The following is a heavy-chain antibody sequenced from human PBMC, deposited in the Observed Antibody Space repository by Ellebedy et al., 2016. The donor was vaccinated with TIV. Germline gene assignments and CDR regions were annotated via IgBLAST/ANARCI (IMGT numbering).Heavy chain of an antibody. CDR1: GYNFTGYY. D-gene: IGHD6-19*01. Sequence: AASVKVSCKASGYNFTGYYMHWVRQDPGQGLEWMGWINPNSGGTKYAQKLQGRVTMTTDTSTSTAYMELRSLRSDDTAVYYCARGTGIAVAGFDYWGQGTLVTVSS. CDR2: INPNSGGT. V-gene: IGHV1-2*02. J-gene: IGHJ4*02. CDR3: ARGTGIAVAGFDY.